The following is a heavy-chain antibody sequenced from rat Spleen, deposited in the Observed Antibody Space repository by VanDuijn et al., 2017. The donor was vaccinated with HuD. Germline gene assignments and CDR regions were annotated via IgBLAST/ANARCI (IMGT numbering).Heavy chain of an antibody. CDR1: GFTFSDFY. CDR3: TTEPGYNSYFAY. CDR2: FSYNGVTT. V-gene: IGHV5-20*01. J-gene: IGHJ2*01. Sequence: EVQLVESGGGLVQPGRSLKLSCAASGFTFSDFYMAWVRQAPKKGLEWVASFSYNGVTTYYRDSVKGRFTISRDNAKSSLYLQMDSLRSEDTATYYCTTEPGYNSYFAYWGQGVMVTVSS. D-gene: IGHD1-4*01.